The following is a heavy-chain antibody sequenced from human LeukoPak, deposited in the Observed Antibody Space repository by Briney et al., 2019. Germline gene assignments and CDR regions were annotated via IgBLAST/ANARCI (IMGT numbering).Heavy chain of an antibody. D-gene: IGHD3-16*01. J-gene: IGHJ4*02. CDR3: ARDLAGDLDIPPYYFDY. Sequence: ASVKVSCKASGGTFSSYAISWVRQAPGQGLEWMGRIIPTLGIANYAQKFQGRVTITADKSTSTAYMELSSLRSEDTAVYYCARDLAGDLDIPPYYFDYWGQGTLVTVSS. V-gene: IGHV1-69*04. CDR2: IIPTLGIA. CDR1: GGTFSSYA.